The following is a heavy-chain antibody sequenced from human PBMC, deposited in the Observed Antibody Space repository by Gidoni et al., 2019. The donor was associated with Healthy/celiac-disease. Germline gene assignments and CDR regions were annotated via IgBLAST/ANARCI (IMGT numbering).Heavy chain of an antibody. CDR2: IYSGGST. D-gene: IGHD4-17*01. V-gene: IGHV3-53*04. Sequence: EVQLVESGGGLVQPGGSLRLSCAASGFTVSSNYMSWVRQAPGKGLEWVSVIYSGGSTYYADSVKGRFTISRHNSKNTLYLQMNSLRAEDTAVYYCARDWSALTTFGMDVWGQGTTVTVSS. J-gene: IGHJ6*02. CDR3: ARDWSALTTFGMDV. CDR1: GFTVSSNY.